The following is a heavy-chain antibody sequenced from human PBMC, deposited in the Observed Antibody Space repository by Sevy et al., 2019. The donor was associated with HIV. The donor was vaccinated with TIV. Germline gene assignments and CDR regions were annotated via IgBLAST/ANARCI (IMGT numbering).Heavy chain of an antibody. CDR1: GFTFSANW. D-gene: IGHD3-16*01. CDR3: AHETFGRFES. CDR2: IKADGSDK. J-gene: IGHJ4*02. V-gene: IGHV3-7*01. Sequence: GGSLRLSCAASGFTFSANWMNWVRQAPGKGLEWVANIKADGSDKHYVDYGEGRFTISRDNAKNLLFLQMNSLRVEDTAVYYCAHETFGRFESWGQGTLVTVSS.